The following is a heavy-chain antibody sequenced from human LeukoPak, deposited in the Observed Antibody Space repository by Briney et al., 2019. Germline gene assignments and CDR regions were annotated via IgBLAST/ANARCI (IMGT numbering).Heavy chain of an antibody. V-gene: IGHV4-59*01. Sequence: SETLSLTCTVTGDSISSYYWSWIRQPPGKGLEWIGYIYYSGSTNYNPSLKSRVTISVDTSKNPFSLKLRSVTAADTAVYYCARGGGLGAYYYYMDVWGKGTTVTISS. J-gene: IGHJ6*03. CDR3: ARGGGLGAYYYYMDV. CDR1: GDSISSYY. D-gene: IGHD1-26*01. CDR2: IYYSGST.